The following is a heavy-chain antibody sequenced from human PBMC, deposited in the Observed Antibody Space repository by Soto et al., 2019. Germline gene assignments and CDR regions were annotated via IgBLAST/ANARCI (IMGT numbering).Heavy chain of an antibody. CDR1: GYTFTSYG. CDR2: ISAYNGNT. Sequence: ASVKVSCKASGYTFTSYGISWVRQAPGQGLEWMGWISAYNGNTNYAQKLQGRVTMTTDTSTSTAYMELRSLRSDDPAVYYCARESCSSTSCYSEGGVFDYWGQGTLVTVSS. J-gene: IGHJ4*02. CDR3: ARESCSSTSCYSEGGVFDY. D-gene: IGHD2-2*02. V-gene: IGHV1-18*01.